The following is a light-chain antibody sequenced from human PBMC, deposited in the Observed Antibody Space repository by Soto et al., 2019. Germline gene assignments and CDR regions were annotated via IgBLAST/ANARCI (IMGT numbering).Light chain of an antibody. CDR1: QSVSSN. J-gene: IGKJ1*01. CDR2: GAS. Sequence: EIVMTQSPATLSVSPGERATLSCRASQSVSSNLAWSQQKPGQAPRLLIYGASTRATGIPTRFSGSWSGTEFTITSSTLQSANFAVYYCQQDNNWPPWTFGQGTKVEIK. V-gene: IGKV3-15*01. CDR3: QQDNNWPPWT.